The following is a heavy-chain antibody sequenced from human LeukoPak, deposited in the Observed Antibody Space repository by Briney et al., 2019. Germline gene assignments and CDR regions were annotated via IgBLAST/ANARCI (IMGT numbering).Heavy chain of an antibody. V-gene: IGHV3-48*04. CDR2: ISGSSGII. Sequence: PGGSLRLSCAASGFTFNTYTMNWVRQAPGKGLEWVSYISGSSGIIDYADSVRGRFTISRDNAKNSLYLQMNSLRAEDTAVYYCARDMPTSGGSCYDLWGQGTLVTVSS. J-gene: IGHJ5*02. CDR1: GFTFNTYT. CDR3: ARDMPTSGGSCYDL. D-gene: IGHD2-15*01.